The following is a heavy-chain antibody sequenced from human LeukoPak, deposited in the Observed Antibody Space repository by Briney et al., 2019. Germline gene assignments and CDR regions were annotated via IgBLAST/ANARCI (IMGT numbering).Heavy chain of an antibody. Sequence: SETLSLTCTVSGGSISSSSYYRGWIRQPPGKGLEWIGSIYYSGSTYYNPSLKSRVTISVDTSKNQFSLKLSSVTAADTAVYYCAREVLGVVVVVARYLGYAFDIWGQGTMVTVSS. D-gene: IGHD2-15*01. V-gene: IGHV4-39*07. CDR3: AREVLGVVVVVARYLGYAFDI. J-gene: IGHJ3*02. CDR1: GGSISSSSYY. CDR2: IYYSGST.